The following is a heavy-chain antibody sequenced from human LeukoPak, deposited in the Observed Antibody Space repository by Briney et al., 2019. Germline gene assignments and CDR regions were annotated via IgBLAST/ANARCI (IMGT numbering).Heavy chain of an antibody. Sequence: VKVSCRASGGAFSSSTVSWVRLAPGQGLEWVGGITPVLGTSNYAQKFQGRVMISTDESTSTVYMELSSLGSEDTAVYYCAREGFVWELKHAFDIWGQGTMVSVSS. CDR2: ITPVLGTS. J-gene: IGHJ3*02. D-gene: IGHD3-10*01. V-gene: IGHV1-69*16. CDR3: AREGFVWELKHAFDI. CDR1: GGAFSSST.